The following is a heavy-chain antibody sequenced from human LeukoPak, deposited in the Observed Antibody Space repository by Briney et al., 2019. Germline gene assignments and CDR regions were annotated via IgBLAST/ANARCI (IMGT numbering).Heavy chain of an antibody. Sequence: ASVKVSCKESGYTFTSYYMHWVRQAPGQGLEWMGIINPSGGSTSYAQKFQGRVTMTRNTSTSTVYMELSSLRSEDTAVYYCARGSPTEGFGEGPWGQGTLVTASS. J-gene: IGHJ5*02. D-gene: IGHD3-10*01. V-gene: IGHV1-46*01. CDR3: ARGSPTEGFGEGP. CDR2: INPSGGST. CDR1: GYTFTSYY.